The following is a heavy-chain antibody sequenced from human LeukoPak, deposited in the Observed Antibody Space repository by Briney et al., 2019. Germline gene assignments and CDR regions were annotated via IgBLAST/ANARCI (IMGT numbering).Heavy chain of an antibody. CDR2: IYPGDSDT. J-gene: IGHJ4*02. D-gene: IGHD2-2*01. V-gene: IGHV5-51*01. Sequence: GESLQISCKGSGYGFTSYWIGWVRPMPGKGREWMGIIYPGDSDTRYSPSFQGQVTISADKSISTAYLQWSSLKASDTAMYYCARQSSAAANDYWGQGTLVTVSS. CDR3: ARQSSAAANDY. CDR1: GYGFTSYW.